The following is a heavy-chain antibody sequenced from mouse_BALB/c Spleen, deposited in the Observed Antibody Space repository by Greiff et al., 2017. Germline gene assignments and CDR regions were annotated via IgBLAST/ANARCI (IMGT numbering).Heavy chain of an antibody. CDR1: GYSITSDYA. V-gene: IGHV3-2*02. CDR3: ARSGYYGSSYV. J-gene: IGHJ1*01. Sequence: EVQLQQSGPGLVKPSQSLSLTCTVTGYSITSDYAWNWIRQFPGNKLEWMGYISYSGSTSYNPSLKSRISITRDTSKNQFFLQLNSVTTEDTATYYCARSGYYGSSYVWGAGTTVTVSS. CDR2: ISYSGST. D-gene: IGHD1-1*01.